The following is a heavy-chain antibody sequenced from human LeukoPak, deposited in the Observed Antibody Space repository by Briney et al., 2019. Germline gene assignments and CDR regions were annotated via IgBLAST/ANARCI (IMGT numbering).Heavy chain of an antibody. CDR3: AKDMGAAGLFDY. D-gene: IGHD6-13*01. J-gene: IGHJ4*02. CDR2: IRYDGSNK. V-gene: IGHV3-30*02. CDR1: GFTFSSYG. Sequence: GGSLRLSCAASGFTFSSYGMHWVRQAPGKGLEWVAFIRYDGSNKYYADSVRGRFTISRDNSKNTLYLQMNSLRAEDTAVYYCAKDMGAAGLFDYWGQGTLVTVSS.